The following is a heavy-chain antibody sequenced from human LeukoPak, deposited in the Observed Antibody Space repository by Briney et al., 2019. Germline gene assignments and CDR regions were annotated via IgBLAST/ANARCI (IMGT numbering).Heavy chain of an antibody. CDR2: ISGSGDTI. CDR3: VGSSPHFDY. CDR1: GFTFGSYA. D-gene: IGHD6-6*01. J-gene: IGHJ4*02. V-gene: IGHV3-23*01. Sequence: PGGSLRLSCAASGFTFGSYAMSWARQAPGKGLEWVPAISGSGDTIQYADSVKGRFTISRDNSKNTLYLQMNSLRAEDTAVYYCVGSSPHFDYWGQGTLVTVSS.